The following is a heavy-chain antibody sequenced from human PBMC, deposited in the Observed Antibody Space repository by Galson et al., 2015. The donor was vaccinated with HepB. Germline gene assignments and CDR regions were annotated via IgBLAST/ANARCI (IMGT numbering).Heavy chain of an antibody. V-gene: IGHV1-2*04. CDR3: AREERGYSGYQVYYYGMDV. J-gene: IGHJ6*02. CDR1: GSTFTDYY. Sequence: SVKVSCKASGSTFTDYYLHWVRQAPGQGLEWMGWINPNTGDTKVAQKFQDWVTMTRDTSISTAYMDLSRLTSDDTAVYYCAREERGYSGYQVYYYGMDVWGQGTTVTVSS. CDR2: INPNTGDT. D-gene: IGHD5-12*01.